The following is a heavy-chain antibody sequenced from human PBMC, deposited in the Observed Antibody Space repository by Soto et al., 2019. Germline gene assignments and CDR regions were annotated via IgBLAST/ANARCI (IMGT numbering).Heavy chain of an antibody. CDR2: IIPIFHTT. D-gene: IGHD6-25*01. V-gene: IGHV1-69*13. CDR1: GGSFSGQA. J-gene: IGHJ1*01. Sequence: RASVKVSCKASGGSFSGQAVSWVRQAPGRGLEWMGGIIPIFHTTNYARKFQGRLTITADESTSTASMELTSLTSADTAVYYCGSGPSWGKGNQVTVSA. CDR3: GSGPS.